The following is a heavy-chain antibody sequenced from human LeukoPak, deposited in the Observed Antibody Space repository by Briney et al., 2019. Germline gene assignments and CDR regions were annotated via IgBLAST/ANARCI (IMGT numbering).Heavy chain of an antibody. Sequence: SETLSLTCTVSGYSINSGNYWGWIRQPPGKGLEWVGSIYHSGSTYYSPSLKSRVTISVDTSKNQFSLKLSPVTAADTAMYYCARNYYGSGSYVRGAFNIWGQGTMVTVSS. V-gene: IGHV4-38-2*02. CDR1: GYSINSGNY. CDR3: ARNYYGSGSYVRGAFNI. D-gene: IGHD3-10*01. CDR2: IYHSGST. J-gene: IGHJ3*02.